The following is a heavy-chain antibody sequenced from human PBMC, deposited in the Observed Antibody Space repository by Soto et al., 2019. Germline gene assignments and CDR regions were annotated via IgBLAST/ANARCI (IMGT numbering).Heavy chain of an antibody. D-gene: IGHD2-21*02. V-gene: IGHV1-69*02. Sequence: QVQLVQSGAEVKKPGSSVKVSCKASGGTFSSYTISWVRQAPGQGLEWMGRIIPILGIANYAQKFQGRVTVTADKATSTAYIELSSLRSEDTAVYFCAAEFGGNSAWGQGTLVTVSS. CDR1: GGTFSSYT. CDR2: IIPILGIA. CDR3: AAEFGGNSA. J-gene: IGHJ4*02.